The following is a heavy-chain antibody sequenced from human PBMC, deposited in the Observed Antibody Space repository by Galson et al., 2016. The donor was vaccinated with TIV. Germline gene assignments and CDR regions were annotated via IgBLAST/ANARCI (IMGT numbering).Heavy chain of an antibody. CDR1: GYRFSNYW. Sequence: QSGAEVKEPGESLKISCKGSGYRFSNYWIAWVRQMPGKGLEWMGVIYPVDSDTRYSPSFQGQVTISAVKSIRTAYLQWNSLKAPDSAIYYCARERGSGYAYYFDFWGQGTLVTVSS. V-gene: IGHV5-51*03. D-gene: IGHD6-25*01. J-gene: IGHJ4*02. CDR3: ARERGSGYAYYFDF. CDR2: IYPVDSDT.